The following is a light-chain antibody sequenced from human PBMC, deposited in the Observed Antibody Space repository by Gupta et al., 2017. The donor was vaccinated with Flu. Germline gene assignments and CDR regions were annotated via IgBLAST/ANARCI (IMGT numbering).Light chain of an antibody. CDR3: AAWDESLNGHVV. Sequence: KIERNTVNWYQQLPGTAPKLLIYSTNQRPSGVPDRFSGSNSGTSASLATSGLQSEDEADYYCAAWDESLNGHVVFGGGAKLTV. CDR2: STN. CDR1: KIERNT. J-gene: IGLJ2*01. V-gene: IGLV1-44*01.